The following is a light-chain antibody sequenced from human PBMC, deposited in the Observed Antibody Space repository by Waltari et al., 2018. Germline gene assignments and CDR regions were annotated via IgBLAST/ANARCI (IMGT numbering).Light chain of an antibody. V-gene: IGKV1-5*03. CDR1: QSINTW. J-gene: IGKJ3*01. CDR2: KAS. CDR3: QQYDSYLFT. Sequence: DIRMTQFPSTLSVSVGDRVTITCRASQSINTWVAWYQQRPGKAPKVLIYKASTLESGVPSSFSGSGSGTEFTLTIRSLQPDVFATYYCQQYDSYLFTFGPGTTVDVK.